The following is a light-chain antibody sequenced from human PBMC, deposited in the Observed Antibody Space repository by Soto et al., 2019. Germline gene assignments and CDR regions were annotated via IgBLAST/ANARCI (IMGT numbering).Light chain of an antibody. J-gene: IGKJ5*01. CDR1: QSILFRSNNKNY. Sequence: DIVMTQSPDSLAVSLGERATINCKSSQSILFRSNNKNYLGWYQQKVGQPPRLLISWSTTRESGVPDRFSGGGSGTDFTLTISSLQAEDVEVYYCQQYYGTPITLGQGTRLEIK. V-gene: IGKV4-1*01. CDR2: WST. CDR3: QQYYGTPIT.